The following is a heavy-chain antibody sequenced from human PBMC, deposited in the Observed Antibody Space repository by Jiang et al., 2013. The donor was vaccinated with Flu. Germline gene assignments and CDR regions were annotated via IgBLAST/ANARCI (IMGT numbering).Heavy chain of an antibody. CDR1: A. CDR3: ARDGSPPPYYDFWSGYYTGLYFDY. J-gene: IGHJ4*02. CDR2: TYYRSKWYN. Sequence: AWNWIRQSPSRGLEWLGRTYYRSKWYNDYAVSVKSRITINPDTSKNQFSLQLNSVTPEDTAVYYCARDGSPPPYYDFWSGYYTGLYFDYWGQGTLVTVSS. D-gene: IGHD3-3*01. V-gene: IGHV6-1*01.